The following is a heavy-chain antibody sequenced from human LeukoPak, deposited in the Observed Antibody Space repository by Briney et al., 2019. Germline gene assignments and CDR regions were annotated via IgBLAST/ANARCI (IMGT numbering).Heavy chain of an antibody. Sequence: GESLQISCKGSGYSFASYWIGWVRQMPGKGLEWMGIIYPGDSDTRYSPSFQGQVTISADKSISTAYLQWSSLKASDTAMYYCATRGNYYDSSGSPFTYYYYGMDVWGQGTTVTVSS. D-gene: IGHD3-22*01. CDR2: IYPGDSDT. V-gene: IGHV5-51*01. CDR1: GYSFASYW. CDR3: ATRGNYYDSSGSPFTYYYYGMDV. J-gene: IGHJ6*02.